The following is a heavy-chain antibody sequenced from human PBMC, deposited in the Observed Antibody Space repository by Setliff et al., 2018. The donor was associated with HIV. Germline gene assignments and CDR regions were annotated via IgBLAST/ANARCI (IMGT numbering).Heavy chain of an antibody. CDR1: GFTFSSYS. J-gene: IGHJ6*02. CDR3: ARAGVVEGYYYYYAVDV. Sequence: GGSLRLSCAASGFTFSSYSMNWVRQAPGKGMEWVSYISGLGGGTIYYADSVRGRFTISRDDAEKSVYLQMNSLRAEDTAVYYCARAGVVEGYYYYYAVDVWGQGTTVTVSS. CDR2: ISGLGGGTI. V-gene: IGHV3-48*01. D-gene: IGHD2-15*01.